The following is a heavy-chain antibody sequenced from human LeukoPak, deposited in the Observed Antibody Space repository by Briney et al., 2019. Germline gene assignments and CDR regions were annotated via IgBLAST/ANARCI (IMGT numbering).Heavy chain of an antibody. CDR1: GYTFTSYG. Sequence: ASVKVSCKASGYTFTSYGISWVRQAPGQGLEWMGWISGYNGNTHYAQKLQGRVTMTRYTTTSTSFMELRNLRSDDTAVYYCARSTVNDYDSTTYHPWFDPWGQGTLVTVSS. CDR2: ISGYNGNT. V-gene: IGHV1-18*01. D-gene: IGHD2/OR15-2a*01. CDR3: ARSTVNDYDSTTYHPWFDP. J-gene: IGHJ5*02.